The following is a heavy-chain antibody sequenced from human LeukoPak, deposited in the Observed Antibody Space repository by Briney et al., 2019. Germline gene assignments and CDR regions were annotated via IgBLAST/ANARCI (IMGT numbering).Heavy chain of an antibody. CDR3: AKQGGWYGYYYYGMDV. D-gene: IGHD6-19*01. Sequence: GGSLRLSCAASGFTFSSYGMHWVRQAPGKGLEWVAVISYDGSNKYYADSVKGRFTISRDNSKNTLYLQMNSLRAEDTAVYYCAKQGGWYGYYYYGMDVWGQGTTVTVS. V-gene: IGHV3-30*18. CDR2: ISYDGSNK. J-gene: IGHJ6*02. CDR1: GFTFSSYG.